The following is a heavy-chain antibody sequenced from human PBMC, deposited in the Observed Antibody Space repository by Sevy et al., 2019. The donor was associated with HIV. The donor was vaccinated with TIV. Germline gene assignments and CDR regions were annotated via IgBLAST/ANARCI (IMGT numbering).Heavy chain of an antibody. Sequence: SETLSLTCTVSGGSITSLYWNWIRQPPGKGLEWIANIYYNGHINYNPALKSRVTLSLDTSKNQFSLRLSSVTAADTAMYYCAGENAWGRGYSWGQGTLVTVSS. CDR1: GGSITSLY. CDR2: IYYNGHI. J-gene: IGHJ4*02. V-gene: IGHV4-59*08. CDR3: AGENAWGRGYS. D-gene: IGHD1-26*01.